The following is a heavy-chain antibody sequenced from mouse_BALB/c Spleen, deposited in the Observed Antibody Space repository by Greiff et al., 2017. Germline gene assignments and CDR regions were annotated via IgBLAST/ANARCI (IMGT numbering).Heavy chain of an antibody. Sequence: QVQLKESGAELVRPGTSVKVSCKASGYAFTNYLIEWVKQRPGQGLEWIGVINPGSGGTNYNEKFKGKATLTADKSSSTAYMQLSSLTSDDSAVYFCAREDDYDAMDYWGQGTSVTVSS. CDR2: INPGSGGT. V-gene: IGHV1-54*01. J-gene: IGHJ4*01. CDR1: GYAFTNYL. CDR3: AREDDYDAMDY.